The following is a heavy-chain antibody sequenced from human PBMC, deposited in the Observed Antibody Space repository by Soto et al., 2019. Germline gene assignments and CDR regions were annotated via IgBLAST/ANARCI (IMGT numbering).Heavy chain of an antibody. CDR2: TNSDGSDT. J-gene: IGHJ5*02. D-gene: IGHD1-1*01. CDR1: VFTFSTYW. Sequence: GGSLRLSCAASVFTFSTYWMYWVRHAPGKGLVWVSRTNSDGSDTSYADSVKGRFTISRDNAKKSVYLQMNSLRAEDTALYHCAISGNWLGVPYTLFEPWGQGTLVTGSP. CDR3: AISGNWLGVPYTLFEP. V-gene: IGHV3-74*01.